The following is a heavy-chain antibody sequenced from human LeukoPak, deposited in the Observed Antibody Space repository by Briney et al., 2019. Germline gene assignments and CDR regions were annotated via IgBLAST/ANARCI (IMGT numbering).Heavy chain of an antibody. V-gene: IGHV3-23*01. D-gene: IGHD5-12*01. J-gene: IGHJ4*02. CDR1: GFTFSSYA. CDR2: ISGSGGST. CDR3: AKSGYSGYDFARDY. Sequence: GGSLRLSCAASGFTFSSYAMSWVRQAPGKGLEWVSAISGSGGSTYYADSVKGRFIISRDNSKNTLYLQMNSLRAEDTAVYYCAKSGYSGYDFARDYWGQGTLVTVSS.